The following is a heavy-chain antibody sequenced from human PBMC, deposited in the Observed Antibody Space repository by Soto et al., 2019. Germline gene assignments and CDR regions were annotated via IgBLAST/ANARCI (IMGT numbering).Heavy chain of an antibody. V-gene: IGHV4-59*01. D-gene: IGHD6-13*01. CDR2: IYYAGST. J-gene: IGHJ6*02. CDR1: GDAIYNALY. Sequence: SEPLSLTYTVSGDAIYNALYWRWMRQRQGDTLEWIGYIYYAGSTNYAPSLKSRVTISVDTSKNQFSLKLSSVTAADTAVYYCARGGQAAAGQAYYYYGMDVWGQGTTVTVSS. CDR3: ARGGQAAAGQAYYYYGMDV.